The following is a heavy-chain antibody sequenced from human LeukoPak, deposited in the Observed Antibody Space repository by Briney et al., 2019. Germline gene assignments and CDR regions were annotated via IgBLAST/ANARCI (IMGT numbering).Heavy chain of an antibody. J-gene: IGHJ4*02. CDR1: GASISTNSYY. Sequence: SETLSLTCTVSGASISTNSYYWGWIRQPPGKGLEWIGSIYYSGSTYYNPSLRSRVTISVDTSKNHVYLTLNSVAAADTAIYYCAASLWFGVNPEYWGQGTLVTVSS. CDR2: IYYSGST. D-gene: IGHD3-10*01. CDR3: AASLWFGVNPEY. V-gene: IGHV4-39*01.